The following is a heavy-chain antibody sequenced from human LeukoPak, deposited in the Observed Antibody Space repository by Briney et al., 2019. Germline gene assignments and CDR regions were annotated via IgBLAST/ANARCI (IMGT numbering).Heavy chain of an antibody. CDR3: ARQTGEVVVISYYFDY. CDR1: GGSFSGYY. D-gene: IGHD3-22*01. V-gene: IGHV4-34*01. Sequence: SETLSLTCAVYGGSFSGYYWSWIRQPPGKGLEWIGEINHGGSTNYNPSLKSRVTISVDTSKNHFSLKLSSVTAADTAVYYCARQTGEVVVISYYFDYWGQGTLVTVSS. CDR2: INHGGST. J-gene: IGHJ4*02.